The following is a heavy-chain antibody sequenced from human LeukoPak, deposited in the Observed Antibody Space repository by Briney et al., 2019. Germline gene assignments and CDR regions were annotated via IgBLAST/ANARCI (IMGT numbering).Heavy chain of an antibody. CDR1: GYSFTSYW. J-gene: IGHJ3*02. CDR2: IYPGDSDT. V-gene: IGHV5-51*01. Sequence: GESLKISCKGSGYSFTSYWIGWVRQMPGKGLEWMGIIYPGDSDTRYSPSFQGQVIISADKSISTAYLQWSSLRASDTAMYYCARRRVASSRYLHERLHDAFDIWGQGTMVTVSS. CDR3: ARRRVASSRYLHERLHDAFDI. D-gene: IGHD5-12*01.